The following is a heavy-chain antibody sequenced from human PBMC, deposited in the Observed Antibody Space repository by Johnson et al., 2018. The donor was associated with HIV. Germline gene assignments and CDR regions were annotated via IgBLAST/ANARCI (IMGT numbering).Heavy chain of an antibody. D-gene: IGHD3-10*01. CDR3: ARGNLYYSTDAFEI. Sequence: EVQLVESGGGLVQPGGSLRLSCAASGFTFSSYWMTWVRQAPGKGLEWVAYINQDASEKNYLDSVTGRFTISRDNAKNALFLHMNSLRVEDTAVYYCARGNLYYSTDAFEIWGQGTMGTVAS. CDR2: INQDASEK. J-gene: IGHJ3*02. V-gene: IGHV3-7*01. CDR1: GFTFSSYW.